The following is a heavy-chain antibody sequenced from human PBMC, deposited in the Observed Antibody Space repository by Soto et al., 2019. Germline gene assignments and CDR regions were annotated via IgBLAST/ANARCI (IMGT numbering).Heavy chain of an antibody. J-gene: IGHJ6*02. CDR2: ISSNSVYI. CDR3: ARGLGELFYRGMDYHYCMHF. D-gene: IGHD1-7*01. CDR1: GFTFSDYY. Sequence: PGGSLRLSCAASGFTFSDYYISWIRQAPGKGLEWISYISSNSVYIKYADSVKGRFTISRDNAKNTLYLQMNTLRAEDTGVYYCARGLGELFYRGMDYHYCMHFWGQATTGTVS. V-gene: IGHV3-11*06.